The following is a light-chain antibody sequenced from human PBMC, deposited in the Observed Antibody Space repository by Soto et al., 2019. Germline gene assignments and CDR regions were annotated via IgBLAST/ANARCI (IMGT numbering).Light chain of an antibody. CDR3: SSYTTTSTLV. CDR1: SSDVGGYNF. CDR2: EVN. Sequence: QLVLTQPASVSGSPGQSITISCTGTSSDVGGYNFVSWFQHHPGKAPKLMLYEVNSRPSGVSNRFSGSKSGNTVSLTISGLQAEDEADYYCSSYTTTSTLVFGGGTKLTVL. V-gene: IGLV2-14*01. J-gene: IGLJ2*01.